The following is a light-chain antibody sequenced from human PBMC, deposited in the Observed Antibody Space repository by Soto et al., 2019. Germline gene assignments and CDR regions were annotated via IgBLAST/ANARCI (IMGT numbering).Light chain of an antibody. CDR2: EVS. CDR3: CSYAGSLYV. V-gene: IGLV2-23*02. J-gene: IGLJ1*01. Sequence: QSVLTQPASVSGSPGQSITISCTGTSSDVGSYSLVSWYQQHPVKAPKLMIYEVSKRPSGVSNRFSGSKSGNTASLTISGLQAEDEADYYCCSYAGSLYVFGTGTKVT. CDR1: SSDVGSYSL.